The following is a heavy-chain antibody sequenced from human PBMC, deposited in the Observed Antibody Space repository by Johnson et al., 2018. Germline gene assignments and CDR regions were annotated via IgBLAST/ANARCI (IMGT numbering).Heavy chain of an antibody. CDR2: ITDSGDSGGGR. D-gene: IGHD3-22*01. CDR3: AKGMIVVVPTCAFDI. CDR1: GFTFSNYA. Sequence: EVQLVESGGDLVQPGGSLRLSCAASGFTFSNYAMNWVRQAPGKGLEWVSGITDSGDSGGGRYYADSVKGRFTISRDTSRNTLYLQMHRLRAEDTAVYYCAKGMIVVVPTCAFDIWGQGTTVTVSS. V-gene: IGHV3-23*04. J-gene: IGHJ3*02.